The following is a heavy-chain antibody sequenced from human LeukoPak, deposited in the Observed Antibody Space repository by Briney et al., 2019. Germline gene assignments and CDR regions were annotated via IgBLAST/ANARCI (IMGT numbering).Heavy chain of an antibody. CDR2: MFFTGDT. D-gene: IGHD4-23*01. V-gene: IGHV4-59*11. CDR3: ATSRGYGGYGLDV. J-gene: IGHJ6*02. CDR1: GGSISSHY. Sequence: SETLSLTCTVSGGSISSHYWAWLRQPPGKGLEWIGWMFFTGDTNYNPSLKSRVTISVDHSKNQFSLKLSSVTAADTAVYYCATSRGYGGYGLDVWGQGTTVTVS.